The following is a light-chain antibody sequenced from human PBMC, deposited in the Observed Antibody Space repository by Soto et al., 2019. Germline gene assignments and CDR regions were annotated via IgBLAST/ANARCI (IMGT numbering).Light chain of an antibody. CDR2: DAS. Sequence: EIFLTQSPATLSLSPGETAALXWRASQSVTNYIAWYQQRPGQAPRLLIYDASNRASGVPARFSGSGSGTDFTLTISDLEPADFGLYYCQQRLNWPPGFGQGTKVDI. V-gene: IGKV3-11*01. CDR3: QQRLNWPPG. J-gene: IGKJ1*01. CDR1: QSVTNY.